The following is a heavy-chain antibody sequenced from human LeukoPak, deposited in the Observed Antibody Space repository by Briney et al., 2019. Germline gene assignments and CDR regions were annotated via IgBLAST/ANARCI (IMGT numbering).Heavy chain of an antibody. CDR1: GFTFSSYW. CDR2: INSDGSST. V-gene: IGHV3-74*01. J-gene: IGHJ3*02. CDR3: LLPFYAFYI. Sequence: GGSLRLSCAASGFTFSSYWMHWVRHAPGKGVVWVSRINSDGSSTNYADSVKGRFTIYRENAKNTLYLQMNILRAEDTAVYYCLLPFYAFYIWGQGTIVTVSS.